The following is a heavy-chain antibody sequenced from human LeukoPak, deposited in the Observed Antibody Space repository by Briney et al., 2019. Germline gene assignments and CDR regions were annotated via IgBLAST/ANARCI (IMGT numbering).Heavy chain of an antibody. CDR2: INSDGSST. CDR3: ASGDYDSSGYYYLSRDY. CDR1: GFTFSSYW. V-gene: IGHV3-74*01. J-gene: IGHJ4*02. Sequence: GGSLRLSCAASGFTFSSYWMHWVRQAPGKGLVWVSRINSDGSSTSYADSVKGRFTISRDNAKNTLYPQMNSLRAEDTAVYYCASGDYDSSGYYYLSRDYWGQGTLVTVSS. D-gene: IGHD3-22*01.